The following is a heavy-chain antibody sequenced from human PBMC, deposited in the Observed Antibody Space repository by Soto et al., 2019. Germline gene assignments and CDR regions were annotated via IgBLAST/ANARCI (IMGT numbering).Heavy chain of an antibody. D-gene: IGHD3-22*01. CDR1: GYSFTSYW. Sequence: PGESLKISCKGSGYSFTSYWIGWVRQMPGKGLEWMGIIYPGDSDTRYSPSFQGQVTISADKSISTAYLQWSSLKASGTAMYYCARPMGYYYDSSGYYYSYYFDYWGQGTLVTVSS. CDR3: ARPMGYYYDSSGYYYSYYFDY. CDR2: IYPGDSDT. J-gene: IGHJ4*02. V-gene: IGHV5-51*01.